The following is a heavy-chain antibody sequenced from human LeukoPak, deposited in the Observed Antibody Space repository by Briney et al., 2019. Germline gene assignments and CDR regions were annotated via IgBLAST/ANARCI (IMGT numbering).Heavy chain of an antibody. V-gene: IGHV4-34*01. J-gene: IGHJ6*03. CDR1: GGSFSGYY. CDR2: INHSGST. Sequence: SETLSLTCAVYGGSFSGYYWSCIRQPPGKGLEWIGEINHSGSTNYNPSLKSRVTISVDTSKNQFSLKLSSVTAADTAVYYCASSITIFGVVSQYYMDVWGKGTTVTVSS. CDR3: ASSITIFGVVSQYYMDV. D-gene: IGHD3-3*01.